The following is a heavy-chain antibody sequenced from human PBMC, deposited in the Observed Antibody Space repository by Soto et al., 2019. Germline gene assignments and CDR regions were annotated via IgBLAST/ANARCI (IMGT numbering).Heavy chain of an antibody. J-gene: IGHJ4*02. Sequence: LSLTCTVSGGSTSSDNYWSWIRQPPGKGLEWIGHIYYSGNTDYNPSLKSRLAISIDTSKNQFSLKLSSVTAADTAVYFCAREGGESSDGLYYFDSWGQGSLVTVS. V-gene: IGHV4-30-4*01. CDR2: IYYSGNT. D-gene: IGHD3-16*01. CDR1: GGSTSSDNY. CDR3: AREGGESSDGLYYFDS.